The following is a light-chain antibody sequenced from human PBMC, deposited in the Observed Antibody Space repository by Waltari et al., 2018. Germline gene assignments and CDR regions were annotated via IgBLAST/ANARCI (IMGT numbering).Light chain of an antibody. Sequence: QSALTQPPSASGSPGQSVTISCPGPSSDVGGYNYVSWYQQHPGKAPKLMIYEVNKRPSGVPDRFSGSKSGNTASLTVSGLQAEDEADYYCSSYEVSSNLLFGGGTKLTVL. CDR1: SSDVGGYNY. CDR3: SSYEVSSNLL. CDR2: EVN. V-gene: IGLV2-8*01. J-gene: IGLJ2*01.